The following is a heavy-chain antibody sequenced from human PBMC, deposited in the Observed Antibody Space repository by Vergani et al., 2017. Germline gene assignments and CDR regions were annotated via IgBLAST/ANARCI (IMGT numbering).Heavy chain of an antibody. CDR1: GGSMSGYY. V-gene: IGHV4-59*01. D-gene: IGHD3-10*01. Sequence: QVRLQESGPGLVKPSETLSLTCSGSGGSMSGYYWSWIRQPPGKELEWIGYMYHSGIPNYNPSLETRVTISGDTSKNQFSLKLNSVTAADTADYYCGRVADFYGLGSRLLDLWGQGILVTVSS. CDR2: MYHSGIP. CDR3: GRVADFYGLGSRLLDL. J-gene: IGHJ5*02.